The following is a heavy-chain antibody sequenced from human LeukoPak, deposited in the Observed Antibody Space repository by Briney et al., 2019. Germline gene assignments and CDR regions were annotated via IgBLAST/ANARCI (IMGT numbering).Heavy chain of an antibody. Sequence: ASVKVSCKASGYTFTSYDINWVRQATGQGLEWMGWMHPNGGDTGYAQKFQGRVTMTRNTSISTAYMELSSLRPEDTAVYYCARHFGTGDNFDYWGQGTLLIVSS. CDR1: GYTFTSYD. V-gene: IGHV1-8*01. D-gene: IGHD1-1*01. CDR2: MHPNGGDT. J-gene: IGHJ4*02. CDR3: ARHFGTGDNFDY.